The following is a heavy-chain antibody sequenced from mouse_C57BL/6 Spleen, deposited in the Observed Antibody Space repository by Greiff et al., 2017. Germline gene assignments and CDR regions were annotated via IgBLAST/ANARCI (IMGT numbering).Heavy chain of an antibody. CDR1: GYTFTSYW. J-gene: IGHJ3*01. CDR3: ARGDYYGSRGFAY. V-gene: IGHV1-64*01. D-gene: IGHD1-1*01. CDR2: IHPNSGST. Sequence: QVQLQQPGAELVKPGASVKLSCKASGYTFTSYWMHWVKQRPGQGLEWIGMIHPNSGSTNYNEKFKSKATLTVDKSSSTAYMQLSSLTSGDSAVSYCARGDYYGSRGFAYWGQGTLVTVSA.